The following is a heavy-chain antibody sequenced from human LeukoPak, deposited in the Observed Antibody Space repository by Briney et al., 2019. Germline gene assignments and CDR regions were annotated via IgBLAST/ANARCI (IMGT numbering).Heavy chain of an antibody. CDR2: IYTSGST. D-gene: IGHD2-15*01. V-gene: IGHV4-4*07. CDR3: ASTCSGGSCYGDYFDY. J-gene: IGHJ4*02. CDR1: GGSISSYY. Sequence: SETLSLTCTVSGGSISSYYWSWIRQPAGKGLEWIGRIYTSGSTNYNPSLKSRVTMSVDTSKNQFSLKLSSVTAADTAVYYCASTCSGGSCYGDYFDYWGQGTLVTVSS.